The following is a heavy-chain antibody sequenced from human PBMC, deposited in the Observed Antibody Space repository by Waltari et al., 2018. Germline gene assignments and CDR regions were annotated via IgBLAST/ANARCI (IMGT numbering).Heavy chain of an antibody. D-gene: IGHD3-10*01. J-gene: IGHJ4*02. CDR3: ARAPHRRYHGSGTQSPDYYFDY. CDR1: GGSISSFY. V-gene: IGHV4-59*01. Sequence: QVQLQESGPGLVRPSETLSLTCTVSGGSISSFYWTWIRQPPGKGLEWIGNIYYRGNTNYNPSRKSRVSILLDTSKNQFSLKLSSVTAADTAVYFCARAPHRRYHGSGTQSPDYYFDYWGQGTLVTVSS. CDR2: IYYRGNT.